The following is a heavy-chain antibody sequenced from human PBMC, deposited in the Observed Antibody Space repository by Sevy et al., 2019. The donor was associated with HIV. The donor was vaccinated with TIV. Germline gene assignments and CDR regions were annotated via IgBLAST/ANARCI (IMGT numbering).Heavy chain of an antibody. CDR1: GGSTSTYY. CDR2: ISDSGFS. D-gene: IGHD1-1*01. V-gene: IGHV4-59*01. Sequence: SETLSLTCTVSGGSTSTYYWNWIRQPPGKGLEWIGYISDSGFSNDNPSLRSRVTISIDTSKNQFSLRLTSVSAAVTAVYYCARGGGRTDWGMDVWGPGTTVTVSS. J-gene: IGHJ6*02. CDR3: ARGGGRTDWGMDV.